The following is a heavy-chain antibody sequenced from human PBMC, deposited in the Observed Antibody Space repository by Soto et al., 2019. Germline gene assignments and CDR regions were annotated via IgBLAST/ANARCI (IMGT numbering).Heavy chain of an antibody. CDR2: IIPIFGTA. V-gene: IGHV1-69*01. CDR1: GGTFSSYA. CDR3: ARDRLDYYYDSSGYPYYYYYGMDV. J-gene: IGHJ6*02. Sequence: QVQLVQSGAEVKKPGSSVKVSCKASGGTFSSYAISWVRQAPGQGLEWMGGIIPIFGTANYAQKFQGRVTITAGESTSTAYMELSSLRSEDTAVYYCARDRLDYYYDSSGYPYYYYYGMDVWGQGTTVTVSS. D-gene: IGHD3-22*01.